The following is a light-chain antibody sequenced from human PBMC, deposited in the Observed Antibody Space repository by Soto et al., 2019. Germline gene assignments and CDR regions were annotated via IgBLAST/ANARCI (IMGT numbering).Light chain of an antibody. J-gene: IGKJ1*01. CDR1: QNINNW. CDR3: QHMRT. Sequence: DIQMTQSPSTLSASIGDRVTITCRASQNINNWIAWYQQKPGKAPKFLIYDASNLESRVPSRFIGSGFGTEFRLTISSLQTDDFGSYYCQHMRTFGQGTKVDIK. CDR2: DAS. V-gene: IGKV1-5*01.